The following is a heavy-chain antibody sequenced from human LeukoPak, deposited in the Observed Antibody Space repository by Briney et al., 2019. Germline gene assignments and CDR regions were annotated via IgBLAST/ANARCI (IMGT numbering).Heavy chain of an antibody. V-gene: IGHV5-51*01. Sequence: GESLKISCKGSGYSFTSYWIGWVRQMPGKGLEWMGIIYPGDSDTRYSPSFQGQVTISADKSISTAYLQWSGLKASDTAMYYCAVPSAATHDAFDIWGQGTMVTVSS. CDR2: IYPGDSDT. J-gene: IGHJ3*02. CDR1: GYSFTSYW. CDR3: AVPSAATHDAFDI. D-gene: IGHD2-15*01.